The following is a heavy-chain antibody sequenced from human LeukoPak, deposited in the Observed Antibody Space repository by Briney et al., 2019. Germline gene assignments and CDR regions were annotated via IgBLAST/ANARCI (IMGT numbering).Heavy chain of an antibody. D-gene: IGHD5-24*01. V-gene: IGHV4-59*01. CDR3: AREEMASGYYFDY. CDR1: GDPRSSSY. CDR2: SYYSGTT. J-gene: IGHJ4*02. Sequence: SETLSLTCSVSGDPRSSSYWSWIRQPPGKGLEWIGYSYYSGTTNYNPSLKSRVTISVDTPKNQFSLKLTSVTAADTAIYYCAREEMASGYYFDYWGQGALVTASS.